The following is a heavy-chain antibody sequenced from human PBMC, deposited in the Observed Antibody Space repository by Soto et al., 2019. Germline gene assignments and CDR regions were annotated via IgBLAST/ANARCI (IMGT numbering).Heavy chain of an antibody. CDR3: ARGRIQLWLRSLNYYYGMDV. J-gene: IGHJ6*02. V-gene: IGHV4-34*01. CDR1: GGSFSGYY. CDR2: INHSGST. Sequence: ASETLSLTCAVYGGSFSGYYWSWIRQPPGKGLEWIGEINHSGSTNYNPSLKSRVTISVDTSKNQFSLKLSSVTAADTAVYYCARGRIQLWLRSLNYYYGMDVWGQGTTVTVSS. D-gene: IGHD5-18*01.